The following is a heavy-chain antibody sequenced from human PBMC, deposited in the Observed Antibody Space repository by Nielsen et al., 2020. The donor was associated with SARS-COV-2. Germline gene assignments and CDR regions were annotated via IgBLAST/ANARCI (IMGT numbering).Heavy chain of an antibody. CDR2: IKQDGSEK. D-gene: IGHD3-3*01. Sequence: GESLKISCAASGFTFSSYWMSWVRQAPGKGLEWVANIKQDGSEKYYVDSVKGRFTISRDNAKNSLYLQMNSLRAEDTAVYYCARSPDGFWSGYFDYWGQGTLVTVSS. J-gene: IGHJ4*02. CDR3: ARSPDGFWSGYFDY. CDR1: GFTFSSYW. V-gene: IGHV3-7*01.